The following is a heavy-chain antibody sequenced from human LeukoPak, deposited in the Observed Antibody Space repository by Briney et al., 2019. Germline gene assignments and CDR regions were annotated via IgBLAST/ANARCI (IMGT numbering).Heavy chain of an antibody. J-gene: IGHJ4*02. Sequence: GGSLRLSCAASGFTFSSYSMNWVRQAPGKGLEWVSSISSSSSYIYYADSVKGRFTISRDNSKNTLYLQMNSLRAEDTAVYYCAKTRPLDSSSWSHGDYWGQGTLVTVSS. CDR1: GFTFSSYS. V-gene: IGHV3-21*04. CDR2: ISSSSSYI. CDR3: AKTRPLDSSSWSHGDY. D-gene: IGHD6-13*01.